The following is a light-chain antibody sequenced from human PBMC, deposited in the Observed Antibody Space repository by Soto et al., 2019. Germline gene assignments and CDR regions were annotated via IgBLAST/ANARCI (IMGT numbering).Light chain of an antibody. J-gene: IGLJ3*02. Sequence: SYELTQPPSVSVAPGQTASITCGGDKIGTKGVHWYQQKPGQAPELVVYNGRDRPSGIPERFSGSNSGNTATLTITRVEAGDEADFYCQVRESPSDHSVVFGGGTKLTVL. CDR2: NGR. V-gene: IGLV3-21*02. CDR1: KIGTKG. CDR3: QVRESPSDHSVV.